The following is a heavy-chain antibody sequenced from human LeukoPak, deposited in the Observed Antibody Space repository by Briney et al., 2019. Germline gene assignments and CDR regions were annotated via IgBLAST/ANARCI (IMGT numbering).Heavy chain of an antibody. CDR3: AREGGSSRGLLHAFDI. V-gene: IGHV1-69*01. CDR1: GGTFSSHA. J-gene: IGHJ3*02. Sequence: SVKVSCKASGGTFSSHAISWVRQAPGQGLEWMGGIIPIFGTANYAQKFQGRVTITADESTSTAYMELSSLRSEDTAVYYCAREGGSSRGLLHAFDIWGQGTMVTVSS. CDR2: IIPIFGTA. D-gene: IGHD6-6*01.